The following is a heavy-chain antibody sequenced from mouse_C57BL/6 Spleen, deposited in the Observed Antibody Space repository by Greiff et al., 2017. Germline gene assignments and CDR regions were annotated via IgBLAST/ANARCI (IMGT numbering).Heavy chain of an antibody. Sequence: EVHLVESGGGLVQPGGSLKLSCAASGFTFSDYYMYWVRQTPEKRLEWVAYISNGGGSPYYPDTVKGRFTISRDNAKNTLYLQMSSMKSEDKAMXYCAREGYYGSSPLDYWGQGTLVTVSA. CDR1: GFTFSDYY. J-gene: IGHJ3*01. CDR3: AREGYYGSSPLDY. V-gene: IGHV5-12*01. D-gene: IGHD1-1*01. CDR2: ISNGGGSP.